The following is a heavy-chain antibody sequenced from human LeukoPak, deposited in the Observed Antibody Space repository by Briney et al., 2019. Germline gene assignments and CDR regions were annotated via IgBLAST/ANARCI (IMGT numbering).Heavy chain of an antibody. D-gene: IGHD6-19*01. V-gene: IGHV4-34*01. CDR3: AREVAGSGRAYIF. CDR1: GGSFSGYY. J-gene: IGHJ4*02. Sequence: SETLSLTCAAYGGSFSGYYWSWIRQPPGKGLEWIGEIYHSGSTNYNPSLKSRVTISVDTSKNQFSLNLSSVTAADTAVYYCAREVAGSGRAYIFWGQGILVTVSS. CDR2: IYHSGST.